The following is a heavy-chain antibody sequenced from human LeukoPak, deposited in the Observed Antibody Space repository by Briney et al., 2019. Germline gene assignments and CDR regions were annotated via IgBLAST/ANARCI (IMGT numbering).Heavy chain of an antibody. J-gene: IGHJ4*02. V-gene: IGHV4-59*12. Sequence: SETLSLTCTVSGGSISSYYWSWIRQPPGKGLEWIGYIYYSGSTNYNPSLKSRVTISVDTSKNQFSLKLSSVTAADTAVYYCARDGGSAAAGELDYWGQGTLVTVSS. CDR3: ARDGGSAAAGELDY. CDR1: GGSISSYY. D-gene: IGHD6-13*01. CDR2: IYYSGST.